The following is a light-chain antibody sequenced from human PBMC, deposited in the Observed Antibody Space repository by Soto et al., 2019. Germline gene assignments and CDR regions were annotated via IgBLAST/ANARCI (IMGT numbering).Light chain of an antibody. CDR2: GAS. V-gene: IGKV3-20*01. Sequence: EILLTQSPYTLSFSPRERXXLSXXASQSVSSYLAWYQQKPGQAPRLLIYGASSRATGIPDRFSGSGSGTDFTLTISRLEPEDFAVYYCQQYGSSPQTFGQGTKVDIK. J-gene: IGKJ1*01. CDR3: QQYGSSPQT. CDR1: QSVSSY.